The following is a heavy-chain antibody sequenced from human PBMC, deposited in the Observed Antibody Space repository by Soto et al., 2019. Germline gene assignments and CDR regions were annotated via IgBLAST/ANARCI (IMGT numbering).Heavy chain of an antibody. D-gene: IGHD3-22*01. V-gene: IGHV3-21*04. Sequence: KPGGSLRLSCAASGFHFRGYTMNWVRQAPGKGLEWVSSISSGGHYIYYADSVRGRFTISRDDAKDSLFLQINSLRAGDTAVYFCARHQSQGPSLLRSFDYWGQGTLVTVSS. CDR3: ARHQSQGPSLLRSFDY. CDR1: GFHFRGYT. J-gene: IGHJ4*02. CDR2: ISSGGHYI.